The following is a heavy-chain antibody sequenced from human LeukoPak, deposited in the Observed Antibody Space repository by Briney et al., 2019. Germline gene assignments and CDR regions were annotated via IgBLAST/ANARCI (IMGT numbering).Heavy chain of an antibody. Sequence: GGSLRLSCAASGFTFSSYAMHWVRQAPGKGLEWVAVISYDGSNKYYADSVKGRFTISRDNSKNTLYLQMNSLRAEDTAVYYCARRGGRGSILDAFDIWGQGAMVTVSS. CDR3: ARRGGRGSILDAFDI. J-gene: IGHJ3*02. V-gene: IGHV3-30-3*01. D-gene: IGHD3-10*01. CDR1: GFTFSSYA. CDR2: ISYDGSNK.